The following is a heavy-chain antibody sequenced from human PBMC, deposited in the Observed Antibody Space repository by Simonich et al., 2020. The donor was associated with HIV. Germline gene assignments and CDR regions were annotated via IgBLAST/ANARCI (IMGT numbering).Heavy chain of an antibody. CDR2: INAGKGNT. J-gene: IGHJ3*01. V-gene: IGHV1-3*01. D-gene: IGHD3-3*01. Sequence: QVQLVQSGAEVKKPGASVKVSCKSSGYTFTSYGIHWVRQAPGQRLEWVGWINAGKGNTEYSERFQGRVTISRDTSASTVYMELSNLKSEDTAVYYCAREGDFLENAFDFWGQGTVVTVSS. CDR3: AREGDFLENAFDF. CDR1: GYTFTSYG.